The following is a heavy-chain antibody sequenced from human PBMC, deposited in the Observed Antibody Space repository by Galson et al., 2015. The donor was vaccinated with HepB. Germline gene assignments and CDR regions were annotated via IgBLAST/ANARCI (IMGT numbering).Heavy chain of an antibody. CDR2: FDPEDGET. Sequence: SVKVSCKVSGYTLTELSMHWVRQAPGKGLEWMGGFDPEDGETIYAQKFQGRVTMTEDTSTDTAYMEVSSLRSEDTAVYYCATVRVATITGDYYYGMDVWGQGTTVTVSS. V-gene: IGHV1-24*01. D-gene: IGHD5-12*01. CDR1: GYTLTELS. J-gene: IGHJ6*02. CDR3: ATVRVATITGDYYYGMDV.